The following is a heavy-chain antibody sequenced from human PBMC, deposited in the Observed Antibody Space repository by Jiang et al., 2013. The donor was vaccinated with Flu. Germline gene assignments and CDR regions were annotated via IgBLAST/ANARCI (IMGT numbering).Heavy chain of an antibody. J-gene: IGHJ4*02. D-gene: IGHD3-10*01. CDR3: ARGDTMVRGVIGDYFDY. CDR2: INPNSGGT. V-gene: IGHV1-2*02. Sequence: QLVESGAEVKKPGASVKVSCKASGYTFTGYYMHWVRQAPGQGLEWMGWINPNSGGTNYAQKFQGRVTMTRDTSISTAYMELSRLRSDDTAVYYCARGDTMVRGVIGDYFDYWGQGTLVTVSS. CDR1: GYTFTGYY.